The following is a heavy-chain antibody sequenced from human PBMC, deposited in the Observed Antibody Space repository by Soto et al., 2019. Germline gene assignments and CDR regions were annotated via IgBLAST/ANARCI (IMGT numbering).Heavy chain of an antibody. V-gene: IGHV1-46*01. J-gene: IGHJ6*02. CDR1: GYTFTSYY. CDR3: ARGKYCSSTSCLDHLDV. Sequence: ASVKVSCKASGYTFTSYYMHWVRQAPGQGLEWMGIINPSGGSTSYAQKFQGRVTMTRDTSTSTVYMELSSLRSEDTAMYYCARGKYCSSTSCLDHLDVWGQGTTVTVSS. D-gene: IGHD2-2*01. CDR2: INPSGGST.